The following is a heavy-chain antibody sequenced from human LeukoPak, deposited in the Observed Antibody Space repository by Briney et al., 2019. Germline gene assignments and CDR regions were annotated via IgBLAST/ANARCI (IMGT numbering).Heavy chain of an antibody. CDR2: ISSNGGST. CDR3: ARPYYYDGSGSDYYYYYGMDV. CDR1: GSTFSSYA. Sequence: GGSLRLSCAASGSTFSSYAMHWVRQAPGKGLEYVSAISSNGGSTYYANSVKGRFTISRDNSKNTLYLQMGSLRAEDMAVYYCARPYYYDGSGSDYYYYYGMDVWGQGTTVTVSS. J-gene: IGHJ6*02. D-gene: IGHD3-22*01. V-gene: IGHV3-64*01.